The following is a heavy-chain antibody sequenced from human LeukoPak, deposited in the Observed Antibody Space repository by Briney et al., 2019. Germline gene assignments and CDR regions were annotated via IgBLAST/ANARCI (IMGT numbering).Heavy chain of an antibody. J-gene: IGHJ1*01. V-gene: IGHV3-48*04. CDR1: GFTFSSYS. D-gene: IGHD2-21*01. CDR3: ASSPIGGGYFLPS. CDR2: ISSSSSTI. Sequence: PGGSLRLSCAASGFTFSSYSMNWVRQAPGKGLEWVSYISSSSSTIYYADSVKGRFTISRDNAKNSLYLQMNSLRAEDTAVYYCASSPIGGGYFLPSWGQGTLVTVSS.